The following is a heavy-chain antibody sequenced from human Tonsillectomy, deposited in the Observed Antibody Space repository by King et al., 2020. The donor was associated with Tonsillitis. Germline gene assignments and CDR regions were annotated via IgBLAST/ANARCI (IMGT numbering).Heavy chain of an antibody. D-gene: IGHD5-24*01. CDR1: GGSFSGYY. CDR3: ARGRPHGVDLKTRNWFDP. Sequence: VQLQQWGAGLLEPSETLSLTCAVYGGSFSGYYWSWIRQPPGKGLEWIGEINHSGSTNYNPSLKSRVTISVDTSKNQFSLKLSSVSAADTAVYYCARGRPHGVDLKTRNWFDPWGQGTLVTVSS. J-gene: IGHJ5*02. V-gene: IGHV4-34*01. CDR2: INHSGST.